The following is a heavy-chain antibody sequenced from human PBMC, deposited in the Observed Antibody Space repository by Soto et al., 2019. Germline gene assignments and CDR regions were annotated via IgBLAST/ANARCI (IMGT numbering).Heavy chain of an antibody. J-gene: IGHJ4*02. D-gene: IGHD5-18*01. V-gene: IGHV1-69*05. CDR1: GGTFSTYA. CDR3: ASGIQLWLRRINNGYSG. CDR2: IIPMFGTA. Sequence: QVQLVQSGAEVKKPESSVKVSCKAPGGTFSTYAISWVRQAPGQGLEWMGGIIPMFGTANYAQRFQDRVXXTXXESTNTVYMELSSLRSEATAVYFCASGIQLWLRRINNGYSGWGQGTLVTVSS.